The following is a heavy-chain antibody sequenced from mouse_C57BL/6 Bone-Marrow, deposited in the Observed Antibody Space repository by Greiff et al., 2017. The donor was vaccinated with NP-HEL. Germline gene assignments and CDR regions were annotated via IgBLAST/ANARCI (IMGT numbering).Heavy chain of an antibody. CDR1: GYSITSGYY. CDR3: ARDIGVPYFDD. J-gene: IGHJ2*01. Sequence: VQLKESGPGLVKPSQSLSLTCSVTGYSITSGYYWNWIRQFPGNKLEWMGYISYGGSNNSNPSLNNRITITPYTSKNQFFLRLNSVTTEDTATYYCARDIGVPYFDDWGKGTTLTVSS. V-gene: IGHV3-6*01. CDR2: ISYGGSN.